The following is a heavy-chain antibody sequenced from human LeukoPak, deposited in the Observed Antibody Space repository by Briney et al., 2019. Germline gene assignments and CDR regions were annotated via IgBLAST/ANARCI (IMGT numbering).Heavy chain of an antibody. J-gene: IGHJ4*02. V-gene: IGHV3-53*01. D-gene: IGHD5-18*01. Sequence: GVSLRLPCAASGFTVSSNYMSWVRHAPGRGLEGVSVMYSGGRTFYADSVKGLFSISRDNSKNALYLQMNSLRAEDTAVYYCASARGSNYGSLGDWGQGTLVTVSS. CDR3: ASARGSNYGSLGD. CDR1: GFTVSSNY. CDR2: MYSGGRT.